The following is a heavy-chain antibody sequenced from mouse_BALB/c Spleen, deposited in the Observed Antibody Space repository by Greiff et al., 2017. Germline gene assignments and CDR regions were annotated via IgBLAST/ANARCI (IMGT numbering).Heavy chain of an antibody. CDR1: GFTFTAYY. J-gene: IGHJ3*01. Sequence: EVKLVDSGGGLVQPGGSLRLSCATSGFTFTAYYMSWVRQPPGKALEWLGFIRNKANGYTTEYSASVKGRFTISRDNSQSILYLQMNTLRAEDSATYYCARGPSGAWFAYWGQGTLVTVSA. CDR3: ARGPSGAWFAY. V-gene: IGHV7-3*02. CDR2: IRNKANGYTT.